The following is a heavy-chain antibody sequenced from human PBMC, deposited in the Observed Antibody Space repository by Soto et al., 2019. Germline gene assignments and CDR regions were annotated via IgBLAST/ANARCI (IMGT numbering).Heavy chain of an antibody. CDR1: GFTLISYW. Sequence: PGGSLRLSCAASGFTLISYWMHWGRQAPGKGLVWVSRIDNEGSGTSYADSVKGRFTISRDNAKNTLYLQMNSLRAEDTAVYYCATVFDFWGQGTLVTVSS. V-gene: IGHV3-74*01. CDR3: ATVFDF. J-gene: IGHJ4*02. CDR2: IDNEGSGT.